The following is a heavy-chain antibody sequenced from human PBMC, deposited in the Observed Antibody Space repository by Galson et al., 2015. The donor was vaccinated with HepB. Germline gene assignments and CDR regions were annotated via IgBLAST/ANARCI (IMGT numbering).Heavy chain of an antibody. CDR2: INTATEHP. Sequence: SVKVSCKASGYTFTGSGINWVRQAPGQGLEWMGWINTATEHPTYAQGFAGRFVFSLDTSVSTAYLHISSLKADDTAVYYCARRSPLSHVGELFLDYWGQGTLVTVSS. V-gene: IGHV7-4-1*02. CDR1: GYTFTGSG. CDR3: ARRSPLSHVGELFLDY. D-gene: IGHD3-10*01. J-gene: IGHJ4*02.